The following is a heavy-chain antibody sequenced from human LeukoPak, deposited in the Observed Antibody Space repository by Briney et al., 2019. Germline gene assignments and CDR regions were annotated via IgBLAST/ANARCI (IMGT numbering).Heavy chain of an antibody. CDR1: GYTFTSYD. V-gene: IGHV1-8*01. CDR2: MNPNSGNT. D-gene: IGHD3-10*01. CDR3: ATTIPRGGDY. Sequence: KPGASVKVSCKASGYTFTSYDINWVRQATGQGLEWMGWMNPNSGNTGYAQKLQGRVTMTTDTSTSTAYMELRSLRSDDTAVYYCATTIPRGGDYWGQGTLVTVSS. J-gene: IGHJ4*02.